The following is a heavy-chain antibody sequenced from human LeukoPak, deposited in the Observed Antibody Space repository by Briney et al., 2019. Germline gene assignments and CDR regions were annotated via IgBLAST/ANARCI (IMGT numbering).Heavy chain of an antibody. J-gene: IGHJ3*02. CDR2: ISAYNGHT. D-gene: IGHD4-17*01. V-gene: IGHV1-18*01. CDR1: GGTFSSYA. CDR3: ARYGDYGAFDI. Sequence: ASVKVSCKASGGTFSSYAISWVRQAPGRGLEWMGWISAYNGHTNYAQKFQGRVSMTTDTSTSTAYMELRSLRSDDTAVYYCARYGDYGAFDIWGQGTMVTVSS.